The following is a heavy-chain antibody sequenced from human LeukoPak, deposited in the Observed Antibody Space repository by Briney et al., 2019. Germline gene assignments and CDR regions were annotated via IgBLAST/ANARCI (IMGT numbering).Heavy chain of an antibody. D-gene: IGHD4-17*01. CDR2: ISFDGSKK. CDR1: GPTFSSYG. J-gene: IGHJ6*02. CDR3: AISYGDYVNGQYYYYAMDV. Sequence: GGSLRLSCTPSGPTFSSYGMHWVRQAPGKGLEWVAIISFDGSKKYYADSVKGRFTISRDNSKNTLYLQMNSLRAEDTAVYYCAISYGDYVNGQYYYYAMDVWGQGTTVTVSS. V-gene: IGHV3-30*03.